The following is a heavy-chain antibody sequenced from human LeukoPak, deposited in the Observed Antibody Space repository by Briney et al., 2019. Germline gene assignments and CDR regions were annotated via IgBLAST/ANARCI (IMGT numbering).Heavy chain of an antibody. V-gene: IGHV1-46*01. J-gene: IGHJ6*03. CDR3: ARAHYYGSGLYYYYYMDV. CDR1: GYTFTSYY. Sequence: GASVKVSCKASGYTFTSYYMHWVRQAPGQGLEWMGIINPSGGSTSYARKFQGRVTMTRDMSTSTVYMELSSLRSEDTAVYYCARAHYYGSGLYYYYYMDVWGKGTRSPSP. CDR2: INPSGGST. D-gene: IGHD3-10*01.